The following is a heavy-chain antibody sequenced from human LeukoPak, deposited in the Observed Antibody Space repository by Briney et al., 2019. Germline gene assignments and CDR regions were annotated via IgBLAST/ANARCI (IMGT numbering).Heavy chain of an antibody. CDR3: ARDYGAAVAGLDV. V-gene: IGHV3-30-3*01. J-gene: IGHJ6*02. Sequence: GGSLRLSCAASGFTFSSYPMHWVRQAPGKGLEWVAVISYDGSEKHYADPVKGRFTISRDNSKNTLYLQMNSLRAEDTAVYYCARDYGAAVAGLDVWGQGTTVTVSS. CDR1: GFTFSSYP. D-gene: IGHD6-19*01. CDR2: ISYDGSEK.